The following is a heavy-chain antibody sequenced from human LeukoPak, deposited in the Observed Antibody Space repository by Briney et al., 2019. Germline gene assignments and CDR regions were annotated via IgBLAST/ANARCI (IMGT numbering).Heavy chain of an antibody. V-gene: IGHV4-61*02. CDR3: AGLKSGIVPTSTHFDY. J-gene: IGHJ4*02. D-gene: IGHD2-2*01. CDR2: IYTNGDT. Sequence: PSETLSLTCTVSDVSISSGDYHWNWIRQPAGKGLEWIGRIYTNGDTNYNPSLKSRVTMSVVTSKNQFSLQLTSLTAADTAVYYCAGLKSGIVPTSTHFDYWGQGTLVTVSS. CDR1: DVSISSGDYH.